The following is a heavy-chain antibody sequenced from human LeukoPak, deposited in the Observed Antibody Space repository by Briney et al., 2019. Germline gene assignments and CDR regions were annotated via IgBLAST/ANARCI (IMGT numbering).Heavy chain of an antibody. D-gene: IGHD5-12*01. J-gene: IGHJ4*02. CDR2: IKQDGSEK. CDR1: GFIFSGYW. V-gene: IGHV3-7*01. Sequence: GGSLRLSCAASGFIFSGYWMTWVRQAPGKGLEWVANIKQDGSEKYYVDSVKGRFTISKDNAKNSLYLRMNSLRAEDTAVYYCASPGSVGDIGMPDYWGQGTLVTVSS. CDR3: ASPGSVGDIGMPDY.